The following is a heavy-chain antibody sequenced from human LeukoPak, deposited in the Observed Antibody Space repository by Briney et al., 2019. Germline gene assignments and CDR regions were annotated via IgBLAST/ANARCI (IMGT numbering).Heavy chain of an antibody. D-gene: IGHD1-1*01. J-gene: IGHJ4*02. V-gene: IGHV1-69*13. CDR3: ARHLNWNTETDY. CDR2: IIPIFGTA. CDR1: GGTFSSYA. Sequence: SVKVSCKASGGTFSSYAISWVRQAPGQGLEWMGGIIPIFGTANYAQKFQGRVTITADESTSTAYMELSSLRSEDTAVYYCARHLNWNTETDYWGQGTLVTVSS.